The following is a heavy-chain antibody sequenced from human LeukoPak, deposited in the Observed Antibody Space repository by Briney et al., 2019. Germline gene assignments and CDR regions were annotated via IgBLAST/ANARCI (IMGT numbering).Heavy chain of an antibody. CDR1: GGSISSYY. CDR2: IYTSGST. Sequence: SETLSLTCTVSGGSISSYYWSWIRQPAGKGLEWIGRIYTSGSTNYNPSLKSRVTISVDTSKNQFSLKLSSVTAADTAVYYCAREKVVASAMYYYYGMDVWGQGTTVTVSS. V-gene: IGHV4-4*07. D-gene: IGHD2-2*01. J-gene: IGHJ6*02. CDR3: AREKVVASAMYYYYGMDV.